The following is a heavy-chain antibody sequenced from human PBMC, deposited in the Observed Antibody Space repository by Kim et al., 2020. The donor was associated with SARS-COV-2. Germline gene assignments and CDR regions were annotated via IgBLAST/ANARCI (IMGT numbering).Heavy chain of an antibody. CDR3: AKGSQDSSGYYYIYYYYGMDV. CDR2: ISYDGSNK. Sequence: GGSLRLSCAASGFTFSSYDMHWVRQAPGKGLEWVAVISYDGSNKYYADSVKGRFTISRDNSKNTLYLQMNSLRAEDTAVYYCAKGSQDSSGYYYIYYYYGMDVWGQGTTVTVSS. CDR1: GFTFSSYD. D-gene: IGHD3-22*01. J-gene: IGHJ6*02. V-gene: IGHV3-30*18.